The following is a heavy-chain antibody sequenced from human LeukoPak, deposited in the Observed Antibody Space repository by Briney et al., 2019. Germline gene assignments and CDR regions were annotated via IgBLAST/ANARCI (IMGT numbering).Heavy chain of an antibody. CDR1: GFTFNNHD. J-gene: IGHJ3*01. CDR3: AKPRDIDSWAFDV. CDR2: ISYDGRNK. Sequence: GGSLRLSCAASGFTFNNHDMHWVRQVPGKGLEWVAGISYDGRNKYYADSVKGRFTISRDNSKNTLNLQMNSLRTEDTAVYYCAKPRDIDSWAFDVWGQGTMVTVS. V-gene: IGHV3-30*18. D-gene: IGHD2-15*01.